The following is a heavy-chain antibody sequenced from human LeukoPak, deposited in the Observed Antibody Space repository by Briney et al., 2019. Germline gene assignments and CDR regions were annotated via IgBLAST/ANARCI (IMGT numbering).Heavy chain of an antibody. CDR2: ISAYNGNT. D-gene: IGHD7-27*01. CDR3: ARLPWGYYYYYCGMDV. Sequence: ASVKVSCKASGYTFTSYGISWVRQAPGQGLEWMGWISAYNGNTNYAQKLQGRVTMTTDTSTSTAYMELRSLRSDDTAVYYCARLPWGYYYYYCGMDVWGQGTTVTVSS. J-gene: IGHJ6*02. V-gene: IGHV1-18*01. CDR1: GYTFTSYG.